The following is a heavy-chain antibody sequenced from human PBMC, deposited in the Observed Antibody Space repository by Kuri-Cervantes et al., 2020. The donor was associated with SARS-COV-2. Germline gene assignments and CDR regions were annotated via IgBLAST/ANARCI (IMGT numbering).Heavy chain of an antibody. V-gene: IGHV3-30-3*02. CDR3: VKGVHFYYYGMDV. CDR2: TSYDGSTK. Sequence: GESLKISCAASGFTFNNYAMHWVRQTPGEGLEWVAITSYDGSTKYYADSVKGRFTISRDNSKNSLYLQMNSLRTEDTAFYYCVKGVHFYYYGMDVWGQGTPVTVSS. CDR1: GFTFNNYA. J-gene: IGHJ6*02.